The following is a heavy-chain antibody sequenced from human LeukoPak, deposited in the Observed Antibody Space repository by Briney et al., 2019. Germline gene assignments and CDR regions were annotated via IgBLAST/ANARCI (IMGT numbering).Heavy chain of an antibody. J-gene: IGHJ4*02. CDR2: IKQDGSEK. V-gene: IGHV3-7*05. CDR1: GFTFSDFY. D-gene: IGHD2-2*01. Sequence: PGGSLRLSCAASGFTFSDFYMSWVRQAPGKGLEWVANIKQDGSEKYYVDSVKGRFTITRDNAKNSLYLQMNSLRAEDTAFYYCARIMRSTTCYDYWGQGTLVTVSS. CDR3: ARIMRSTTCYDY.